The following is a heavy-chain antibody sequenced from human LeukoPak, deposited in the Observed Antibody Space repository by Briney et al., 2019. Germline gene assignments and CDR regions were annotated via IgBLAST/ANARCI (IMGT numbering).Heavy chain of an antibody. V-gene: IGHV3-23*01. J-gene: IGHJ3*02. CDR3: ARGGYSYGLDAFDI. D-gene: IGHD5-18*01. CDR1: GYTFSSYA. CDR2: ISGSGGST. Sequence: GGSLRLSCAASGYTFSSYAMSWVRQAPGKGLKWVSAISGSGGSTYYADSVKGRFTISRDNAKNSLYLQMNSLRAEDTAVYYCARGGYSYGLDAFDIWGQGTMVTVSS.